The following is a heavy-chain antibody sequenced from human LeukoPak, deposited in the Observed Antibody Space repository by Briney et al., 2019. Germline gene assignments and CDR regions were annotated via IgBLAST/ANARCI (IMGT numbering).Heavy chain of an antibody. J-gene: IGHJ5*02. D-gene: IGHD3-10*01. CDR1: GYTFTSYG. CDR2: ISAYNGNT. CDR3: ARVRITMVRGVIGWFDP. Sequence: ASVKVSCKASGYTFTSYGISWERQAPGQGLEWMGWISAYNGNTNYAQKLQGRATMTTDTSTSTAYMELRSLRSDDTAVYYCARVRITMVRGVIGWFDPWGQGTLVTVPS. V-gene: IGHV1-18*04.